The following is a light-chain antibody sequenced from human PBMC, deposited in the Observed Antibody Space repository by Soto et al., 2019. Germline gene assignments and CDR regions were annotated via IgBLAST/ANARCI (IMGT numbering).Light chain of an antibody. V-gene: IGKV4-1*01. CDR3: QQGNSFPSIT. J-gene: IGKJ5*01. Sequence: DIVMTQSPDSLAVSLGERATINCKSSQSVLYSPTNKNYLAWFQQKPGQPPKLLIYWASTRESGVPDRFSGSVSGTDFTLTISSLQAEDFATYYCQQGNSFPSITFGQGTRLEIK. CDR1: QSVLYSPTNKNY. CDR2: WAS.